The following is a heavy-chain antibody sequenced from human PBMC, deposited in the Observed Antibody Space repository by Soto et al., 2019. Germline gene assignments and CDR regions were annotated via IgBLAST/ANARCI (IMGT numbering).Heavy chain of an antibody. CDR1: GYSFTSYW. CDR2: IDPSDSYT. Sequence: GESLKVSCKGSGYSFTSYWISWVRQMPGKGLEWMGRIDPSDSYTNYSPSFQGHVTISADKSISTAYLQWSSLKASDTAMFYCATWYSSSWYPPYYYYGMDVWGQGTTVTVSS. CDR3: ATWYSSSWYPPYYYYGMDV. V-gene: IGHV5-10-1*01. J-gene: IGHJ6*02. D-gene: IGHD6-13*01.